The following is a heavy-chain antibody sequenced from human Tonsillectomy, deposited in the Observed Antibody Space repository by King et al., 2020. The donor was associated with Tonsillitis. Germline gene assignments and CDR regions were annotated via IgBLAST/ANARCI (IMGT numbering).Heavy chain of an antibody. V-gene: IGHV3-30*01. CDR1: GFTFSSYS. CDR3: AGVGWGWTQLLFLADF. Sequence: VQLVESGGGVVQPGRSLRLSCAASGFTFSSYSIHWVRQAPGKGLERVALISYDGSNKYYSDSVEGRFTISRDNSKNTLYLRVNSLRPEDTAVYYCAGVGWGWTQLLFLADFWGQGPLVTVSS. J-gene: IGHJ4*02. D-gene: IGHD5-18*01. CDR2: ISYDGSNK.